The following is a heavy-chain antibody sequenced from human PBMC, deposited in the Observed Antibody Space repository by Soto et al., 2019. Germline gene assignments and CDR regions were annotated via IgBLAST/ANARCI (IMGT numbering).Heavy chain of an antibody. Sequence: QPGGSLRLSCSASGFTFLSYAMHWVRQAPGKGLEYVSAIGSNGGSTYYADSVKGRFTISRDNSKNTLYLQMSSLRAEDTAMYYCVKDQDWNYASNDAFDIWGQGTMVTVSS. V-gene: IGHV3-64D*06. CDR3: VKDQDWNYASNDAFDI. J-gene: IGHJ3*02. CDR1: GFTFLSYA. CDR2: IGSNGGST. D-gene: IGHD1-7*01.